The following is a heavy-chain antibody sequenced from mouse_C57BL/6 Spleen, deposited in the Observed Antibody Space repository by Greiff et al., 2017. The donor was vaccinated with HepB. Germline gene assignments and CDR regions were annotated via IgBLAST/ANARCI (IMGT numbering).Heavy chain of an antibody. D-gene: IGHD4-1*01. CDR1: GFTFSDYG. CDR2: ISSGSSTI. CDR3: ARAGGSYAMDY. V-gene: IGHV5-17*01. J-gene: IGHJ4*01. Sequence: EVQLVESGGGLVKPGGSLKLSCAASGFTFSDYGMHWVRQAPEKGLEWVAYISSGSSTIYYADTVKGRFTISRVNAKNTLFLQMTSLRSEDTAMYYCARAGGSYAMDYWGQGTSVTVSS.